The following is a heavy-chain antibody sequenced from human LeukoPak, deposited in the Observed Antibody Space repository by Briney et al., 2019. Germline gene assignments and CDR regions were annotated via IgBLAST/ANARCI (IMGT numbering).Heavy chain of an antibody. CDR3: AREGRVRGYDFDC. V-gene: IGHV3-74*03. Sequence: GGSLRLSCAASGFTFSSYWMHWVRQAPGKGLVWVSRINSDGSSITYADSVKGRFTISRDNAKNTLYLQMNSLRVEDTAVYYWAREGRVRGYDFDCWGQGTLVTVSS. D-gene: IGHD5-12*01. CDR2: INSDGSSI. J-gene: IGHJ4*02. CDR1: GFTFSSYW.